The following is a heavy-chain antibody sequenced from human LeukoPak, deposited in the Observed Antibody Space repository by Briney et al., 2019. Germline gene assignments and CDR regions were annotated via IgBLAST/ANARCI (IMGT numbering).Heavy chain of an antibody. CDR1: GFTFSSYA. D-gene: IGHD2-15*01. CDR3: ARNRYCSGGNCYSLRSLDP. J-gene: IGHJ5*02. CDR2: ISSNGGST. Sequence: PGGSQRLSCAASGFTFSSYAMHWVRQAPGKGLEYVSTISSNGGSTYYANSVKGRFTISRDNSKNTLYLQMDSLRAEDMAVYYCARNRYCSGGNCYSLRSLDPWGQGTLVTVSS. V-gene: IGHV3-64*01.